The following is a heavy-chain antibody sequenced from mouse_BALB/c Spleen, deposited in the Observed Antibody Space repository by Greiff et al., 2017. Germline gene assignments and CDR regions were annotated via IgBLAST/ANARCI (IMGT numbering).Heavy chain of an antibody. D-gene: IGHD2-2*01. V-gene: IGHV5-17*02. J-gene: IGHJ4*01. CDR2: ISSGSSTI. Sequence: EVHLVESGGGLVQPGGSLTLSCAASGFTFSSFGMHWVRQAPEKGLEWVAYISSGSSTIYYADTVKGRFTISRDNPKNTLFLQMTSLMSEDTAMYYCAKVYGSYYAMDYWGQGTSVTVSS. CDR1: GFTFSSFG. CDR3: AKVYGSYYAMDY.